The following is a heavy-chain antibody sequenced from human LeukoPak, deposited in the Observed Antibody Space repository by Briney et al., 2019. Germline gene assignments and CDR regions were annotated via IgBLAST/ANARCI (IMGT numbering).Heavy chain of an antibody. V-gene: IGHV3-23*01. CDR2: ISGTGGVT. Sequence: PGGSLRLSCAASGFTFTNYAMSWVRQAPGKGLEWVSAISGTGGVTYYADSVKGQFTISRDNSKNTLYLQVNSLRAADTAVYYCAKVQEMATILPPFHYWGQGTLVTVSS. CDR1: GFTFTNYA. CDR3: AKVQEMATILPPFHY. J-gene: IGHJ4*02. D-gene: IGHD5-24*01.